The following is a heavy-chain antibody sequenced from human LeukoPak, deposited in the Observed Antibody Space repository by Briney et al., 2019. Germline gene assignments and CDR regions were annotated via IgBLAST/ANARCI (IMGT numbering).Heavy chain of an antibody. Sequence: PGGSLRLSCIASGFTFNKYGMHWVRQAPGKGLEWVAVRSDDGSAQHYADSVRGRFTISRDNPKNTLSLQMNSLRPEDTAMYFCAKDRDPYSSGTWDSWGQGTLVIVSS. V-gene: IGHV3-30*18. J-gene: IGHJ1*01. CDR2: RSDDGSAQ. CDR3: AKDRDPYSSGTWDS. CDR1: GFTFNKYG. D-gene: IGHD6-19*01.